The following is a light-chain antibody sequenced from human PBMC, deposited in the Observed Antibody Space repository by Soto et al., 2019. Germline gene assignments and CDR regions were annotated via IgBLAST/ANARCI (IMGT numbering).Light chain of an antibody. V-gene: IGKV3-20*01. CDR2: AAS. CDR3: QQYDDSRTLT. CDR1: QSISSSF. Sequence: EIVLTQSPDTLSLSPGERATLSCRASQSISSSFLTWYQQKPGQAPRLLIYAASNRAAGIADRFSGSGSGTDFTLTISRLEPEDFAVYYCQQYDDSRTLTFGGGTKVDIK. J-gene: IGKJ4*01.